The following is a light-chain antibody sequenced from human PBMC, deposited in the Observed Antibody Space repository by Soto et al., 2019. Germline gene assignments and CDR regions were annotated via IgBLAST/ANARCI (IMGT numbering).Light chain of an antibody. CDR3: QQYGSAIT. CDR1: QSVISNY. Sequence: DIVLTQSPGTLSLSPGDRATLSCRASQSVISNYLAWYQQKPGQAPRLLIYGASSRATGIPDRFSGSGSGSDFTLTISRLEPEDFAVYYCQQYGSAITLXGGTKVDIK. V-gene: IGKV3-20*01. J-gene: IGKJ4*01. CDR2: GAS.